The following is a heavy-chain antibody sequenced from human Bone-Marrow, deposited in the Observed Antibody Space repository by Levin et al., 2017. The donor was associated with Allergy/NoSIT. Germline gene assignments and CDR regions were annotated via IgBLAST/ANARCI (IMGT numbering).Heavy chain of an antibody. CDR2: INEGGSIT. CDR1: GFTFSSYW. Sequence: PGGSLRLSCAASGFTFSSYWMHWVRQAPGEGLVWVSRINEGGSITDYADSVKGRFTISRDNAKNTLYLQMNSLGAEDTALYYCTRDIGGRGSYWGQGALVTVSS. V-gene: IGHV3-74*01. J-gene: IGHJ4*02. D-gene: IGHD3-16*01. CDR3: TRDIGGRGSY.